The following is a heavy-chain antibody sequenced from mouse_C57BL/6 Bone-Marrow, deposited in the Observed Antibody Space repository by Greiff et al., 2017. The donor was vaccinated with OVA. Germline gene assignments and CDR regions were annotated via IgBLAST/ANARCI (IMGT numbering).Heavy chain of an antibody. D-gene: IGHD2-1*01. V-gene: IGHV2-6*03. Sequence: VQRVESGPGLVAPSQSLSITCTVSGFSLTSYGVHWVRQPPGKGLEWLVVIWSDGSTTYNSALKSRLSISKDNSKSQVFLKMNSLQTDDTAMYYCASPIYYGNYAMDYWGQGTSVTVSS. J-gene: IGHJ4*01. CDR3: ASPIYYGNYAMDY. CDR2: IWSDGST. CDR1: GFSLTSYG.